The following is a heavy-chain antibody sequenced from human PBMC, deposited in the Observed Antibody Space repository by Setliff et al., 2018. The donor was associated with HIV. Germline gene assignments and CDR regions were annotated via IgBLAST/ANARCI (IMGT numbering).Heavy chain of an antibody. Sequence: NPSETLSLTCSVSGGSINSGHYYWSWIRHHPGKGLEWIGYIYYTGSTYFNPSLKSRVTLSIDTSKNQFSLKLSSVTAADTAVYYCARDRFTLTSSIFGFWGHGTLVTVSS. CDR3: ARDRFTLTSSIFGF. CDR1: GGSINSGHYY. V-gene: IGHV4-31*03. CDR2: IYYTGST. D-gene: IGHD3-3*01. J-gene: IGHJ4*01.